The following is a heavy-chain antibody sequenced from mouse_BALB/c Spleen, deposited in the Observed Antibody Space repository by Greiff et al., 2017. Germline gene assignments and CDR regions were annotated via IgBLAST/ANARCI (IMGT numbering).Heavy chain of an antibody. CDR2: IWGDGST. V-gene: IGHV2-6-7*01. Sequence: VQLVESGPGLVAPSQSLSITCTVSGFSLTGYGVNWVRQPPGKGLEWLGMIWGDGSTDYNSALKSRLSISKDNSKSQVFLKMNSLQTDDTARYYCARGDYDSTRYFDVWGAGTTVTVSS. D-gene: IGHD2-4*01. CDR3: ARGDYDSTRYFDV. CDR1: GFSLTGYG. J-gene: IGHJ1*01.